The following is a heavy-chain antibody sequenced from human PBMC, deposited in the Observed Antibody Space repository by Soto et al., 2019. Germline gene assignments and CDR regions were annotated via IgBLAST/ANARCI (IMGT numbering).Heavy chain of an antibody. CDR1: GGSISSGGYY. CDR2: IYYSGST. D-gene: IGHD2-2*01. Sequence: QVQLQESGPGLVKPSQTLSLTCTVSGGSISSGGYYWSWIRQHPGKGLEWIGYIYYSGSTYYNPSLKSRVTISVDTSKNQFSLKLSSVTAADTAVYYCARGLGDIVVVPAATSPRGRYNWFDPWGQGTLVTVSS. J-gene: IGHJ5*02. V-gene: IGHV4-31*03. CDR3: ARGLGDIVVVPAATSPRGRYNWFDP.